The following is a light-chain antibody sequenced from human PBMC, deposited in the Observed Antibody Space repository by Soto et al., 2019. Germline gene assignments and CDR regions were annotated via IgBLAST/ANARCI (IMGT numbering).Light chain of an antibody. CDR3: QPTYSTPRT. Sequence: DIQMTQSPSSLSASVGDRVTITCRASQSISSYLNWYQQKPGKAPKLLIYAASSLQSVVLSRFSGSGSGTEFSLTISSPQAEDFATYYCQPTYSTPRTFGPAIKVDIK. J-gene: IGKJ3*01. V-gene: IGKV1-39*01. CDR2: AAS. CDR1: QSISSY.